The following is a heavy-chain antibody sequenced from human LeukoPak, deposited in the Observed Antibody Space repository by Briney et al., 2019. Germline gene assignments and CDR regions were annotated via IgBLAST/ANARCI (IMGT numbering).Heavy chain of an antibody. V-gene: IGHV3-21*01. D-gene: IGHD4-17*01. Sequence: PGGSQRLSCAASGFTFSSYSMNWVRQAPGKGLEWVSSISSSSSYIYYADSVKGRFTISRDNAKNSLYLQMNSLRAEDTAVYYCARDYPVAQTTVTPDYWGQGTLVTVSS. CDR3: ARDYPVAQTTVTPDY. CDR2: ISSSSSYI. J-gene: IGHJ4*02. CDR1: GFTFSSYS.